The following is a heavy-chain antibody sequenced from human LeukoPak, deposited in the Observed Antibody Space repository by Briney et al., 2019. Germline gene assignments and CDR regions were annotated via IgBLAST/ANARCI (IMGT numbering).Heavy chain of an antibody. CDR1: GFIFSNYA. CDR3: AKDKGDFWSGHHY. Sequence: GGSLRLSCAASGFIFSNYAMSWVRQAPGKGLEWVSSITGSGGSTYYADSVKGRFTISRDNSKNTLYLQMSSLRAEDTAVYYCAKDKGDFWSGHHYWGQGTLVTVSS. D-gene: IGHD3-3*01. V-gene: IGHV3-23*01. J-gene: IGHJ4*02. CDR2: ITGSGGST.